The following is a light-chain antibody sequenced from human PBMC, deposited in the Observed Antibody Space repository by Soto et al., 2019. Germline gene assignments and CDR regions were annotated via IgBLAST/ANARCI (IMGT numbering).Light chain of an antibody. J-gene: IGLJ1*01. V-gene: IGLV2-14*01. CDR2: EVN. Sequence: LAQPSSVSGSPGQSITISCTGTSTDVGGYNYVSWYQHHPGKGPKLIIYEVNNRPSGVSDRFSGSKSGNKASLTISNLEAEDESDYYCGSYTSTDTPFVFGTGTKATVL. CDR1: STDVGGYNY. CDR3: GSYTSTDTPFV.